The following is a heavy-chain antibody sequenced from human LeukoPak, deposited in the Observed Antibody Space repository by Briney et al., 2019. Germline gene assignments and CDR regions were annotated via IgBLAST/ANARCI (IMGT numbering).Heavy chain of an antibody. V-gene: IGHV4-38-2*01. CDR3: ARLGWGYYDPLGVDY. J-gene: IGHJ4*02. CDR2: SYHSGST. Sequence: SETLSLTCAVSGYSISSGYYWGWIRQPPGKGLEWIGSSYHSGSTYYTPSLKSRVTISVDTSKNQFSLKLSSVTAADTAVYYCARLGWGYYDPLGVDYWGQGTLVTVSS. D-gene: IGHD3-3*01. CDR1: GYSISSGYY.